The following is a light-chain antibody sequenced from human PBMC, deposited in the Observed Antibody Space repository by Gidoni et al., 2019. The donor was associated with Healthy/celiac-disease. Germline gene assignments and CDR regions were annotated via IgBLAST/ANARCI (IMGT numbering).Light chain of an antibody. CDR3: MQALQTPIT. CDR1: QSLLHSNGYNY. J-gene: IGKJ3*01. Sequence: DSVMTQSPLSLPVTPGEPASISCRSSQSLLHSNGYNYLDWYLQKPGQSPQLLIYLCSNRASGVPDRFSGSGSGTDFTLKISRVEAEDVGVYYCMQALQTPITFGPGTKVDIK. V-gene: IGKV2-28*01. CDR2: LCS.